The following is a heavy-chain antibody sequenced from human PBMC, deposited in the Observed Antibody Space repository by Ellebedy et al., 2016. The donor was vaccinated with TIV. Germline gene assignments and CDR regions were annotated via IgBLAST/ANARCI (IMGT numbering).Heavy chain of an antibody. J-gene: IGHJ4*02. CDR2: FGISGDTT. Sequence: PGGSLRLSCAASGFTFSNYAMSWVRQAPGKGLEWVSGFGISGDTTYDVDSVKGRFTISIDNSKNTLYLQMNSLRVEDTAIYYCARGKSGTYIHHAFDYWGQGTLVTVSS. CDR1: GFTFSNYA. D-gene: IGHD3-16*01. V-gene: IGHV3-23*01. CDR3: ARGKSGTYIHHAFDY.